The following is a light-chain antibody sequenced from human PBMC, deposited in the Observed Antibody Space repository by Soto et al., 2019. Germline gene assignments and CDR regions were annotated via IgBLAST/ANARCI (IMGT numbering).Light chain of an antibody. CDR1: QGISSY. V-gene: IGKV1-8*01. Sequence: AIRMTQSPSSFSASTGDRVTITCRASQGISSYLAWYQQKPGKAPKLLIYAASTLQSGVPSRFSGSGSGTDFTLTISCLQSEDFATYYCQQHYSYLRTFGQGTKVDIK. J-gene: IGKJ1*01. CDR2: AAS. CDR3: QQHYSYLRT.